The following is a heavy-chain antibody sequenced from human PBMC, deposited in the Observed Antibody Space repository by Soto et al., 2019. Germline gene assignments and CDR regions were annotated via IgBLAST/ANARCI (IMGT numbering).Heavy chain of an antibody. CDR1: GLPFTSYS. CDR3: SKVAAASGWLTHDY. J-gene: IGHJ4*02. D-gene: IGHD3-10*01. CDR2: ISNIGVTT. V-gene: IGHV3-23*01. Sequence: EVQFLESGGGLVQPGGSLRLSCSVSGLPFTSYSMSWVRQPPGKGLEWVSDISNIGVTTNYADSGKGRFTVSRDNSKNTVYLQMNSLRAEDTAVYYCSKVAAASGWLTHDYWGQGTLVTVSS.